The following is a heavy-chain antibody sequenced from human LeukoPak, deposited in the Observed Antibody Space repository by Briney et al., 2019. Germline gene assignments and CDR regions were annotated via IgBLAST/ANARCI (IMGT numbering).Heavy chain of an antibody. CDR1: GGSISNYY. V-gene: IGHV4-4*07. CDR2: IYTSGST. J-gene: IGHJ4*02. Sequence: SETLSLTCTVSGGSISNYYWSWIRQPAGKGLEWIGRIYTSGSTTYNPSLKSRVTISVDTSKNQFSLKLSSVTAADTAVYYCARGGNYYDSSGYSPLWDYWGQGTLVTVSS. CDR3: ARGGNYYDSSGYSPLWDY. D-gene: IGHD3-22*01.